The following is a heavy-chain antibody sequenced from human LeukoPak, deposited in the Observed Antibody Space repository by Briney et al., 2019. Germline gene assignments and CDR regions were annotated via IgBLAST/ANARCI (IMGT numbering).Heavy chain of an antibody. D-gene: IGHD6-19*01. CDR2: INHSGST. CDR3: ARGQGSGWPRNDAFDI. J-gene: IGHJ3*02. CDR1: GGSFSGYY. V-gene: IGHV4-34*01. Sequence: SETLSLTCAVYGGSFSGYYWSWIRQPPGKGLEWIGEINHSGSTNYNPSLKSRVTISVDTSKNQFSLKLGSVTAADTAVYYCARGQGSGWPRNDAFDIWGQGTMVTVSS.